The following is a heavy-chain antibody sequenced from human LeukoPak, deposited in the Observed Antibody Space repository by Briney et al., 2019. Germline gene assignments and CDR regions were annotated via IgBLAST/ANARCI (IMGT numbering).Heavy chain of an antibody. CDR1: GGFISSYY. Sequence: SETLSLTCTVSGGFISSYYWNWIRQPPGKGLEWIGHIYYTGSTYYNPSRKRRVSISVDTSRNQFSLILTSLTAADTTVYYCARERVASRRPDVCHFRVQGTMVTVSS. V-gene: IGHV4-59*01. CDR2: IYYTGST. J-gene: IGHJ3*01. CDR3: ARERVASRRPDVCHF. D-gene: IGHD2-15*01.